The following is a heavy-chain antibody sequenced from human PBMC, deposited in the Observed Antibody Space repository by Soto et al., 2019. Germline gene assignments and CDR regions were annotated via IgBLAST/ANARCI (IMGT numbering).Heavy chain of an antibody. V-gene: IGHV3-30*03. D-gene: IGHD6-6*01. CDR1: GFTFSSYA. Sequence: QVQLVESGGGVVQPGKSLRLSCAASGFTFSSYAMHWARQAPGKGLEWVTVISIRGGDEYYAESVRGRFTISRDDSKXXXXXXXXXXXXEDTAVYYCARGTIVARQHLDYWGQGTLVTVSS. CDR2: ISIRGGDE. J-gene: IGHJ4*02. CDR3: ARGTIVARQHLDY.